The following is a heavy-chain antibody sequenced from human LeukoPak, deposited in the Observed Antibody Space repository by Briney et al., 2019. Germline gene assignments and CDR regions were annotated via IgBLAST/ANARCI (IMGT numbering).Heavy chain of an antibody. Sequence: TFTSYAMTWVRQAPGKGLEWIGSIYYSGSTYYNPSLKSRVTISVDTSKNQFSLKLSSVTAADTAVYYCARIGNYFDYWGQGTLVTVSS. CDR2: IYYSGST. D-gene: IGHD1-1*01. CDR1: TFTSYA. CDR3: ARIGNYFDY. V-gene: IGHV4-39*07. J-gene: IGHJ4*02.